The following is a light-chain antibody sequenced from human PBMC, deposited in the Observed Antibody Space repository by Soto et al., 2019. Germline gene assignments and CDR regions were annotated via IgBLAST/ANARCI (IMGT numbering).Light chain of an antibody. CDR2: EVS. J-gene: IGLJ2*01. CDR1: SSDIGGYNF. CDR3: TSSAGSNTFVL. Sequence: QSVLTQPPSASGSPGQSVTISCTGTSSDIGGYNFVSWYQQHPGKAPKVMIYEVSKRPSGVPDRFSGSKSGNTASLTVSGLQAEDEADYYCTSSAGSNTFVLFGGGTKVTVL. V-gene: IGLV2-8*01.